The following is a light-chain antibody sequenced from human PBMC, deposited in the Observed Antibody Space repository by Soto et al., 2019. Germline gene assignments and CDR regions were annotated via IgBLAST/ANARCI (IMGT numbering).Light chain of an antibody. CDR1: SSDVGGYNY. CDR2: DVS. Sequence: QSALTQPASVSGSPGQSITISCTGTSSDVGGYNYVSWYQQHPGKAPKLMIYDVSNRPLGVSNRVSGSKSGNTASLTISGLQAEDEADYYCSSYTSSSFVVFGGGTKLTVL. V-gene: IGLV2-14*01. CDR3: SSYTSSSFVV. J-gene: IGLJ2*01.